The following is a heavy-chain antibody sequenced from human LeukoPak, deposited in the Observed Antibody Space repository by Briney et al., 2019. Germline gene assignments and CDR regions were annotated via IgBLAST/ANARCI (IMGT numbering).Heavy chain of an antibody. V-gene: IGHV4-59*12. Sequence: SETLSLTCSVSGGSISSYYWSWIRQPPGKGLEWIGYIYNSGSTNYKSPLRSRVTMSGDTSKNQFSLKLSSVTAADTAVYYCAREGAAGWYKQQLPLGYWGQGTLVTVSS. CDR2: IYNSGST. J-gene: IGHJ4*02. CDR1: GGSISSYY. D-gene: IGHD6-13*01. CDR3: AREGAAGWYKQQLPLGY.